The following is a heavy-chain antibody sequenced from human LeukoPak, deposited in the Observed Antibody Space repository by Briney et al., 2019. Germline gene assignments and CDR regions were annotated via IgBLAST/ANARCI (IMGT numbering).Heavy chain of an antibody. CDR1: GGSISYYY. Sequence: SETLSLTCTVSGGSISYYYWSWIRQSPGKGLEWIGYIYYSGSTNYNPSLKSRVTISVDKSKNQFSLELNSVTAADTAVYYCARGGDWLFDYWGQGILVTVSS. CDR3: ARGGDWLFDY. J-gene: IGHJ4*02. D-gene: IGHD2-21*02. V-gene: IGHV4-59*12. CDR2: IYYSGST.